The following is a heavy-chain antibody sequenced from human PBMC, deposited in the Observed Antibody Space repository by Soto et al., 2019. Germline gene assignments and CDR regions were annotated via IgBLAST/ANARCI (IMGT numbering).Heavy chain of an antibody. CDR1: GFTFSGSA. Sequence: PRLSCAASGFTFSGSAMHWVRQASGKGLEWIGRIRSKANSYATLYAASVKGRFTISRDDSKNTAYLQMNSLKTEDTAVYYCSGDGGFWGQGILVTVSS. D-gene: IGHD3-10*01. CDR3: SGDGGF. V-gene: IGHV3-73*01. J-gene: IGHJ4*02. CDR2: IRSKANSYAT.